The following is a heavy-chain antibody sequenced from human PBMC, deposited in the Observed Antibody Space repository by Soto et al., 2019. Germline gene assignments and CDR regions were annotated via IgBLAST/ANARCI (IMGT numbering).Heavy chain of an antibody. CDR3: AKEEGPINA. D-gene: IGHD2-21*01. Sequence: EVQLLESGGGLVQPGGSLRLSCAASGFTFSNYAMAWVRQAPGKGLEWVSAISATGGNTYYADSVKGRFTISRDNSKNTLFLQMNSLRAEDTGVYYCAKEEGPINAWGQGTLVTVSS. CDR1: GFTFSNYA. J-gene: IGHJ5*02. V-gene: IGHV3-23*01. CDR2: ISATGGNT.